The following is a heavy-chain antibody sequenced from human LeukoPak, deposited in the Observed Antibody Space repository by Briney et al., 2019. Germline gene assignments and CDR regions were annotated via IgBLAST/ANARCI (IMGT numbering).Heavy chain of an antibody. D-gene: IGHD1-26*01. V-gene: IGHV3-23*01. J-gene: IGHJ4*02. CDR2: ISSTGGST. CDR1: GFTFSSYA. Sequence: GGSLRLSCAASGFTFSSYAMSWVRQAPGKGLEWVSSISSTGGSTYYADSVKGRFTIFRDNSKNTLYLQMNSLRAEDTAVYYCAKALVRASVFDYWGQGTMVTVSS. CDR3: AKALVRASVFDY.